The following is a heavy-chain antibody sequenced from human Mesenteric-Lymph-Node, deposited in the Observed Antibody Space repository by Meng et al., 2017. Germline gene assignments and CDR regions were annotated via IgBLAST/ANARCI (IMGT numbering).Heavy chain of an antibody. J-gene: IGHJ5*02. Sequence: SETLSLTCTVSGGSISSYYWSWIRQPPGKGLEWIGYIYYSGSTNYNPSLKSRVTISVDTSKNQFSLKLSSVTAADTAVYYCARDGDSSGYGNNWFDPWGQGTLVTVSS. CDR2: IYYSGST. CDR3: ARDGDSSGYGNNWFDP. D-gene: IGHD3-22*01. CDR1: GGSISSYY. V-gene: IGHV4-59*01.